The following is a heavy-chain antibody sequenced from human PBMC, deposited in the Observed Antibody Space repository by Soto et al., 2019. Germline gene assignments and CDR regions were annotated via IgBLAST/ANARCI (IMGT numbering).Heavy chain of an antibody. CDR3: TTSPELPLGTDV. Sequence: ASVKVSGKVSGYTLTELSMHWVRQAPGKGLEWMGSFDPEDGETIYTQTFQGRLTLTGDTSTDTAHMELSRLRSEDTAVYYCTTSPELPLGTDVWGQGTTVTVSS. CDR1: GYTLTELS. V-gene: IGHV1-24*01. D-gene: IGHD1-7*01. CDR2: FDPEDGET. J-gene: IGHJ6*02.